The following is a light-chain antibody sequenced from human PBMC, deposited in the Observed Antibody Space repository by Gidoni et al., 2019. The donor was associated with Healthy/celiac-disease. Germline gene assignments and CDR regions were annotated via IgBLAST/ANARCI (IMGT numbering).Light chain of an antibody. Sequence: QSVLTQPPSVSGAPGQRVTISCTGSSSNIGAGYDVHWYQQRPGTAPKLLIYGNINRPSVVPDRFSGSKSGTSASLAITGLQAEDEADYYCQSYDSSLSGYWVFGGGTKLTVL. CDR1: SSNIGAGYD. CDR2: GNI. V-gene: IGLV1-40*01. J-gene: IGLJ3*02. CDR3: QSYDSSLSGYWV.